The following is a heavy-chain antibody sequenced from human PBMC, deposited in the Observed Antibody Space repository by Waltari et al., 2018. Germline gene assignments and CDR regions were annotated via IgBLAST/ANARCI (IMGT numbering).Heavy chain of an antibody. D-gene: IGHD2-15*01. CDR1: GDSMTGNFW. J-gene: IGHJ4*02. CDR3: ARDRGRGLYLDS. Sequence: QVQLQESGPGLVKPSGTLSLTCAVSGDSMTGNFWWSWVRQTPEKGLEWIGQIHRSGKTNYNPSRESRVTVSMDTSNSQLSLRVTSATAADTAVYFCARDRGRGLYLDSWGQGTRVTVSP. V-gene: IGHV4-4*02. CDR2: IHRSGKT.